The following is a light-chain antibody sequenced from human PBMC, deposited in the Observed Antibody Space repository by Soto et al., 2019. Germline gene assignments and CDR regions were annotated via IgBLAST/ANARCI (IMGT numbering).Light chain of an antibody. CDR1: QSISSNF. J-gene: IGKJ2*01. V-gene: IGKV3-20*01. CDR2: GSS. CDR3: QQFGNSPRT. Sequence: EIVLTQSPGTLSLFPGERATLSCRASQSISSNFVGWYQQKPGQAPRLLIYGSSTRATGIPDRFSGSGSGTDFTLTITRLEPEDFAVYYCQQFGNSPRTFGQGTKLE.